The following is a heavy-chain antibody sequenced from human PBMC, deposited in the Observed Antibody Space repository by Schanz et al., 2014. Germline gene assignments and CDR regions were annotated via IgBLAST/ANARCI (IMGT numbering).Heavy chain of an antibody. CDR1: GFTFSDYY. CDR2: ISTSSSYT. D-gene: IGHD1-26*01. Sequence: QVQLVESGGGLVKPGGSLRLSCAASGFTFSDYYMSWLRQAPGKGLEWVSYISTSSSYTIYADSVKGRFTISRDIAKNSLYLQVNSLRAEDTAVYYCARRASGTDYFDYWGQGTLVTVSS. CDR3: ARRASGTDYFDY. V-gene: IGHV3-11*06. J-gene: IGHJ4*02.